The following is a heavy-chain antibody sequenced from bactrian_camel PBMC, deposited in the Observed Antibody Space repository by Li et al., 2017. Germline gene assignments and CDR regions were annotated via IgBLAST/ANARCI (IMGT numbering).Heavy chain of an antibody. CDR2: ISWRANFK. D-gene: IGHD6*01. CDR1: GYTYNRYS. V-gene: IGHV3S60*01. J-gene: IGHJ6*01. CDR3: AADSYNRGRWYDTTSFRF. Sequence: HVQLVESGGGLVQPGGSLTLSCAAAGYTYNRYSMGWFRQAPGKEREFVSCISWRANFKDFADSVKGRFTISQDDSPVNVKNTVYLQLNSLEPEDTAMYYCAADSYNRGRWYDTTSFRFRGQGTQVTVS.